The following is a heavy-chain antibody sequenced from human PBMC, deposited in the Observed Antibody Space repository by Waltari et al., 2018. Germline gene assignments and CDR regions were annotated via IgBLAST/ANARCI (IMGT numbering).Heavy chain of an antibody. V-gene: IGHV1-8*03. J-gene: IGHJ5*02. D-gene: IGHD3-9*01. CDR2: MNPNSGNT. Sequence: QVQLVQSGAEVKKPGASVKVSCKASGYTFTSYDINWVRQATGQGLEWKGWMNPNSGNTGYAQKFQGRVTITRNTSISTAYMELSSLRSEDTAVYYCARGLERSDILTGYYSPHRQFDPWGQGTLVTVSS. CDR3: ARGLERSDILTGYYSPHRQFDP. CDR1: GYTFTSYD.